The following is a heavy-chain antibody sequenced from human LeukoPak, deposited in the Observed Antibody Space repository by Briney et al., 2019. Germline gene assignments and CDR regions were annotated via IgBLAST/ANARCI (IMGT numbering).Heavy chain of an antibody. Sequence: PSETLSLTCTVSGGSIGSGSYYWSWIRQPAGKGLEWIGRIYTSGSINYTPSLKSRVTISVDTSKNQFSLKLSSVTAADTAVYYCARRSYSYAFDIWGQGTMVTVSS. J-gene: IGHJ3*02. CDR1: GGSIGSGSYY. V-gene: IGHV4-61*02. D-gene: IGHD1-26*01. CDR3: ARRSYSYAFDI. CDR2: IYTSGSI.